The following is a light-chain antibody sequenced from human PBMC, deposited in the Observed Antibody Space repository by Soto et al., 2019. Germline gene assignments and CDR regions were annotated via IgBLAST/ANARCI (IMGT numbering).Light chain of an antibody. Sequence: GDRVTITCRASQSISGRLAWYLQKPGKAPKLLISYASNLESGVPSRFSGSGSGTEFTLTISSLQPDDFATYYCQQYNSYSLTFGGGTRVEIK. CDR1: QSISGR. CDR3: QQYNSYSLT. V-gene: IGKV1-5*01. J-gene: IGKJ4*01. CDR2: YAS.